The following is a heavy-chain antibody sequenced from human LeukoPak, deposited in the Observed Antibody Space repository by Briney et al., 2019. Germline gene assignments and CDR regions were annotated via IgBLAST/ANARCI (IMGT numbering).Heavy chain of an antibody. J-gene: IGHJ4*02. Sequence: SETLSLTCAVYGGSSSGYYWSWIRQPPGKGLEWIGEINHSGSTNYNPSLKSRVTISVDTSKNQFSLKLSSVTAADTAVYYCARSMVRGPLAAGALDYWGQGTLVTVSS. CDR1: GGSSSGYY. CDR3: ARSMVRGPLAAGALDY. D-gene: IGHD3-10*01. CDR2: INHSGST. V-gene: IGHV4-34*01.